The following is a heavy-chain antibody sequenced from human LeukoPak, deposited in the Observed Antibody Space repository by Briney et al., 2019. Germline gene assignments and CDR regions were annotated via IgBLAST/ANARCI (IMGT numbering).Heavy chain of an antibody. CDR1: GGSIGSYY. Sequence: KPSETLSLNCTVSGGSIGSYYWSWIRQPPGKGLEWIAYIHHSGTKNYNPSLKSRVSISVDTSSKQLSLKLKSVTAADTAVYYCVRDSNGWNGDFNIWGQGTMVIVSS. CDR3: VRDSNGWNGDFNI. V-gene: IGHV4-59*01. CDR2: IHHSGTK. J-gene: IGHJ3*02. D-gene: IGHD6-19*01.